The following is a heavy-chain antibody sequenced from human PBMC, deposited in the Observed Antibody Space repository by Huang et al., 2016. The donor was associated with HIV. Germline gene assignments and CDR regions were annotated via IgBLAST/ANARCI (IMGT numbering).Heavy chain of an antibody. V-gene: IGHV4-34*02. CDR2: INHLGSP. D-gene: IGHD3-10*01. Sequence: QVHLQQWGAGLLKSAETLSLTCAVYGGSLSGYYWSWLRQTPGKGLEWIGEINHLGSPNYNPSLKSRVSISMEGSKKQFSLKLRSISDADTAVYFCARDATKNPRGWFDPWGQGTLVTVSS. CDR3: ARDATKNPRGWFDP. CDR1: GGSLSGYY. J-gene: IGHJ5*02.